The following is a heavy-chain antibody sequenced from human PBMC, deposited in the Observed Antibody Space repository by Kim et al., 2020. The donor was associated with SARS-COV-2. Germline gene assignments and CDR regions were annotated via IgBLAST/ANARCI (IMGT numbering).Heavy chain of an antibody. V-gene: IGHV3-7*01. CDR3: ARRGGRYYRV. J-gene: IGHJ2*01. Sequence: GGSLRLSCAASGFPFSTYYMTWVRQAPGKGLEWVANINPDGSEKSYVDSVKGRFTISRDNAKSSVYLQMNSLRGEDTAVYYCARRGGRYYRVWGRGILV. CDR2: INPDGSEK. CDR1: GFPFSTYY. D-gene: IGHD4-17*01.